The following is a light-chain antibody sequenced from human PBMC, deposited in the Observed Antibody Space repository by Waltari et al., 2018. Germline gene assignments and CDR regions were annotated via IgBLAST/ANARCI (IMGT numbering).Light chain of an antibody. Sequence: EIVLTQSPGTLYLSPGERATLSCRASQSVSSSYLAWYQQKRGQAPRLLIYGATRRATGIPDRFSGSGSGTDFTLKISRVEAEDVGIYYCMQARQTPDTFGQGTKLEIK. J-gene: IGKJ2*01. CDR2: GAT. V-gene: IGKV3-20*01. CDR1: QSVSSSY. CDR3: MQARQTPDT.